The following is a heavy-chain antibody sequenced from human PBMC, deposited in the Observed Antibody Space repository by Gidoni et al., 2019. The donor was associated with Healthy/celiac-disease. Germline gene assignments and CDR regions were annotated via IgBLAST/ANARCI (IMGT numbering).Heavy chain of an antibody. CDR3: ARVHSSSWYGPNYYFDY. CDR2: IYDSGST. CDR1: GGTLLRYY. V-gene: IGHV4-59*01. Sequence: QVQLPESVPGLVKPSETLSLTCTVPGGTLLRYYWSSIRQPPGKGLAWIGYIYDSGSTNYNPSLKSRVTISVDTSKNQFSLKLSSVTAADTAVYYCARVHSSSWYGPNYYFDYWGQGTLVTVSS. J-gene: IGHJ4*02. D-gene: IGHD6-13*01.